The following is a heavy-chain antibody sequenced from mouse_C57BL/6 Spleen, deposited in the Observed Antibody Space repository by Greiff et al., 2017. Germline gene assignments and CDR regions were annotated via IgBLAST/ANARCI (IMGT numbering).Heavy chain of an antibody. Sequence: EVQVVESGEGLVKPGGSLKLSCAASGFTFSSYAMSWVRQTPEKRLEWVAYISSGGDYIYYADTVKGRFTISRDNARNTLYLQMSSLKSEDTAMYYCTRDYYGSRFAYWGQGTLVTVSA. CDR2: ISSGGDYI. V-gene: IGHV5-9-1*02. J-gene: IGHJ3*01. CDR1: GFTFSSYA. D-gene: IGHD1-1*01. CDR3: TRDYYGSRFAY.